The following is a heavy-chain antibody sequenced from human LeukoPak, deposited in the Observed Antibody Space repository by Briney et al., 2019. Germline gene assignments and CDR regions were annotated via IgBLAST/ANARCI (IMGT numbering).Heavy chain of an antibody. J-gene: IGHJ4*02. CDR3: ARVFYGGISDYYFDY. D-gene: IGHD4-23*01. V-gene: IGHV1-18*04. Sequence: GASVKVSCKASGYTFTSYGISWVRQAPGQGLEWMGWISAYNGNTNYAQKLQGRVTMTTDTSTSTAYMELSSLRSEDTAVYYCARVFYGGISDYYFDYWGQGTLVTVSS. CDR2: ISAYNGNT. CDR1: GYTFTSYG.